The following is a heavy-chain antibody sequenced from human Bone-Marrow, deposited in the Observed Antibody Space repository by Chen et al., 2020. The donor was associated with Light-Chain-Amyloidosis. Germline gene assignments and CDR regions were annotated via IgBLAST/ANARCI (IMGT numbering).Heavy chain of an antibody. CDR3: ARDLRERPTVFDF. J-gene: IGHJ4*02. CDR1: GYSFTNYV. V-gene: IGHV1-3*04. CDR2: INTANGYT. Sequence: QVQLVQSGAEVKKPGASVKVSCKASGYSFTNYVIHWVRQAPGQRLEWMGWINTANGYTKYSQKFQGRVTINRDTSASTAYMEVSSLRSTDTAMYYCARDLRERPTVFDFWGQGTLVTVSS. D-gene: IGHD4-17*01.